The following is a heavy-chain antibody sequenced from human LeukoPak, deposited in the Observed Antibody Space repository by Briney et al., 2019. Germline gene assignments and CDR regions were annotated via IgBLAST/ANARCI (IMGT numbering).Heavy chain of an antibody. J-gene: IGHJ4*02. CDR1: GFTFSSYS. D-gene: IGHD3-16*02. CDR3: ARDPPYYDYVWGSYPSLF. Sequence: GGSLRLSCAASGFTFSSYSMNWVRQAPGKGLEWVSYISSSSTTIYYADSVKGRFTISRDNAKNSLYLQMNSLRAEDTAVYYCARDPPYYDYVWGSYPSLFWGQGTLVTVSS. CDR2: ISSSSTTI. V-gene: IGHV3-48*04.